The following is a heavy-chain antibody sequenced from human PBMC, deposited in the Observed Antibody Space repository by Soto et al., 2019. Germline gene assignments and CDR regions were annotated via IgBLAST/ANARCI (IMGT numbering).Heavy chain of an antibody. J-gene: IGHJ3*02. Sequence: GASVKVSCKASGYTFTGYYMHWVRQAPGQGLEWMGWINPNSGGTNYAQKFQGWVTMTRDTSISTAYMELSRLRSDDTAVYYCARAGYYGSGDAFDIWGQGTMVTVSS. CDR3: ARAGYYGSGDAFDI. CDR2: INPNSGGT. CDR1: GYTFTGYY. D-gene: IGHD3-10*01. V-gene: IGHV1-2*04.